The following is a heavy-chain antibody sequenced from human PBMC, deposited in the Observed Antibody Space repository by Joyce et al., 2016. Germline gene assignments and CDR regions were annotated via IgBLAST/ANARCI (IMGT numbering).Heavy chain of an antibody. V-gene: IGHV4-34*01. D-gene: IGHD6-19*01. CDR2: INNSGVT. J-gene: IGHJ4*02. CDR1: GGPFRGFF. Sequence: QVQLQQWGAGLLKPSATLSLTCAVSGGPFRGFFWTWVRQAPGKGLEWIGDINNSGVTNCNPSVKTRFTVSVDTSKNQFSLKLTSLSAADTAVYYCARSQWLAPLMYWGQGTPVTVSS. CDR3: ARSQWLAPLMY.